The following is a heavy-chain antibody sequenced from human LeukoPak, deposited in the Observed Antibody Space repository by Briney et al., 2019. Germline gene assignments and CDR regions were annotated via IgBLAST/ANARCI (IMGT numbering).Heavy chain of an antibody. CDR3: ARTYYYDSSGPFY. V-gene: IGHV4-39*07. CDR1: GGSISSSGYY. Sequence: SETLSLTCTVSGGSISSSGYYWGWIRQPPGKGLEWIGSMFYRGSTLYNPSLKSRVTISVDTSKNHFSLKLSSVTAADTAVYYCARTYYYDSSGPFYWGQGTLVAVSS. CDR2: MFYRGST. D-gene: IGHD3-22*01. J-gene: IGHJ4*02.